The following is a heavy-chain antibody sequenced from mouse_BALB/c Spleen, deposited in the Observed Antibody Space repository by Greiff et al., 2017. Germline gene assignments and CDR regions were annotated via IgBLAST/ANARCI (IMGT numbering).Heavy chain of an antibody. V-gene: IGHV2-6-7*01. D-gene: IGHD1-1*01. J-gene: IGHJ1*01. CDR3: ARSPITTVGYFDV. Sequence: VKLVESGPGLVAPSQSLSITCTVSGFSLTGYGVNWVRQPPGKGLEWLGMIWGDGSTDYKSALKSRLSISKANSKSQVFLKMNGLQTDDTARYYCARSPITTVGYFDVWGAGTTVTVSS. CDR1: GFSLTGYG. CDR2: IWGDGST.